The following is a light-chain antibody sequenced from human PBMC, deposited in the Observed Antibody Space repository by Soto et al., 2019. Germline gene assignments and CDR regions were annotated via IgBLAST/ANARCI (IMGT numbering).Light chain of an antibody. CDR2: GAS. CDR1: QDISLH. CDR3: QQYHNYPPS. J-gene: IGKJ1*01. Sequence: DIQMTQSPSSVSASAGDRVTISCRASQDISLHFAWFQQKPGKAPNSLIFGASSLQSGVPSKFSGSGSGTDFTLTIDSLQPEDFATYYCQQYHNYPPSFGQGTKVEIK. V-gene: IGKV1-16*02.